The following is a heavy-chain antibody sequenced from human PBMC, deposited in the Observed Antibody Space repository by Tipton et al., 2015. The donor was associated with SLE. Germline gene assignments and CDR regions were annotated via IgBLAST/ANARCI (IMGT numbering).Heavy chain of an antibody. Sequence: QLVQSGGEVKKPGASVKVSCKASGYTFITYVISWVRQAPGQGLEWMGWISAYNGNTNYAQKFQGRVTMTTDTSTSTAYMELRSLRSHDTAVYYCALVIISYCSGGSCYSDWGQGTLVIVSS. CDR2: ISAYNGNT. V-gene: IGHV1-18*01. CDR1: GYTFITYV. D-gene: IGHD2-15*01. J-gene: IGHJ4*02. CDR3: ALVIISYCSGGSCYSD.